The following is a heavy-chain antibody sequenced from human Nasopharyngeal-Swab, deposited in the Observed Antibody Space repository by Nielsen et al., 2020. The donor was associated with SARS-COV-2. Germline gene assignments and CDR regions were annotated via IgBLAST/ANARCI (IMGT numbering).Heavy chain of an antibody. CDR3: ARGKVVPAARHYYYYYGMDV. Sequence: SETLSLTCTVSGGSVSSGSYYWSWIRQPPGKGLEWIGYIYYSGSTNYNPSLKSRVTISVDTSKNQFSLKLSSVTAADTAVYYCARGKVVPAARHYYYYYGMDVWGQGTTVTVSS. D-gene: IGHD2-2*01. CDR1: GGSVSSGSYY. J-gene: IGHJ6*02. V-gene: IGHV4-61*01. CDR2: IYYSGST.